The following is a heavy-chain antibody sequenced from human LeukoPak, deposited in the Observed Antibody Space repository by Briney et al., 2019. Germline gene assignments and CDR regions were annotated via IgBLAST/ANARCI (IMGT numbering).Heavy chain of an antibody. Sequence: SETLSLTCDVSGGSIRSYWCGWVRQPAGGGLEGIGRIYGTGSTNYNPSLKSRLSMSVDTSKNQFSLKLSSVTAADTAIYFCARQGYTESYYFLDYWSQRPLVTVSS. CDR1: GGSIRSYW. CDR3: ARQGYTESYYFLDY. J-gene: IGHJ4*02. V-gene: IGHV4-4*07. CDR2: IYGTGST. D-gene: IGHD3-10*01.